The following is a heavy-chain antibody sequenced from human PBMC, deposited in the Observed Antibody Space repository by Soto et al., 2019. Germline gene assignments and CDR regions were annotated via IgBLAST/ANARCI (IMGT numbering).Heavy chain of an antibody. J-gene: IGHJ4*02. V-gene: IGHV3-23*01. Sequence: GGSLRLSCAASGFTFSGYWMGWVRQAPGKGLEWVSAISISGGTTYYTDSVKGRFTISRDNSKHTLYLQMNSLRAEDTAVYYCAKDPGDIPPGGIDYWGQGTLVTVSS. CDR2: ISISGGTT. D-gene: IGHD2-21*01. CDR1: GFTFSGYW. CDR3: AKDPGDIPPGGIDY.